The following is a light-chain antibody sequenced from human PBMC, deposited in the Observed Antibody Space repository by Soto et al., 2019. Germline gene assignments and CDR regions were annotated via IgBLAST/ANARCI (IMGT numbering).Light chain of an antibody. Sequence: DIQMTQSPSSLSVSVGDRVTITCRASQSITNYLNWYQQKPGKAPKLLVYAASSLQSGVPSRFSGNGSGTDFTLTISSLQPEDFATYYCQLSDSYPYTFGQGTKLEIK. CDR3: QLSDSYPYT. V-gene: IGKV1-39*01. CDR1: QSITNY. CDR2: AAS. J-gene: IGKJ2*01.